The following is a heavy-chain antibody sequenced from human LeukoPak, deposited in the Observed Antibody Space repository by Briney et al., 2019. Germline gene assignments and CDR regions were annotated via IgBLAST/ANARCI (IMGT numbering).Heavy chain of an antibody. Sequence: PGGPLTLSCAASGYTFSDFSVNWVRQAPGKGLEWDSSISVRSNYRYYADSVRGRFTISRDDARDSLFLQMNSLRAEDTAVYFCVRLRRNSDRSGYYYYYDYWGQGTLVTVSS. CDR1: GYTFSDFS. D-gene: IGHD3-22*01. V-gene: IGHV3-21*01. CDR3: VRLRRNSDRSGYYYYYDY. J-gene: IGHJ4*02. CDR2: ISVRSNYR.